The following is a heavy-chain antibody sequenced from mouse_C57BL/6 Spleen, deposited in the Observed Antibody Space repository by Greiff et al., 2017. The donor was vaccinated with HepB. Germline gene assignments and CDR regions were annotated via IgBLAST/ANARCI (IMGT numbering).Heavy chain of an antibody. D-gene: IGHD2-4*01. CDR3: ARECLYDDDGRAWFAY. J-gene: IGHJ3*01. CDR1: GFTFSSYA. V-gene: IGHV5-4*01. Sequence: EVQRVESGGGLVKPGGSLKLSCAASGFTFSSYAMSWVRQTPEKRLEWVATISDGGSYTYYPDNVKGRFTISRDNAKNKLYMQMSNLKSEDTAMYYCARECLYDDDGRAWFAYWGQGTLVTVSA. CDR2: ISDGGSYT.